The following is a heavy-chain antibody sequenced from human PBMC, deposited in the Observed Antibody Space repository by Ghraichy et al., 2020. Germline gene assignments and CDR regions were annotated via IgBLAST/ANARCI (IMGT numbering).Heavy chain of an antibody. CDR3: AHRPTWGLLDF. CDR1: GFSLSTNGMG. CDR2: VYWDGDK. D-gene: IGHD2-21*01. V-gene: IGHV2-5*02. Sequence: SGPTLVKPTQTLTLTCTFSGFSLSTNGMGVGWIRQPPGKALEWLGNVYWDGDKLYRPSLKSRLTITKETANNHVVLTMTNMDPVDTATYFCAHRPTWGLLDFWGQGTLVTVSS. J-gene: IGHJ4*02.